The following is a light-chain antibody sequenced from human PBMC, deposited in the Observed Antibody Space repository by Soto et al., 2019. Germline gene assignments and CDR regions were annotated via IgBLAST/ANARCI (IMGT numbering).Light chain of an antibody. V-gene: IGLV2-14*01. CDR3: NSYSSSTSLPYV. J-gene: IGLJ1*01. CDR1: SSNIGGYNY. Sequence: QSVLTQPPSVSGAPGQRVTISCTGSSSNIGGYNYVSWYQQHPGKAPKLLIFEVSSRPSGVSNRFSGSKSGNTASLTISALQAEDEADYFCNSYSSSTSLPYVFGTGTKVTVL. CDR2: EVS.